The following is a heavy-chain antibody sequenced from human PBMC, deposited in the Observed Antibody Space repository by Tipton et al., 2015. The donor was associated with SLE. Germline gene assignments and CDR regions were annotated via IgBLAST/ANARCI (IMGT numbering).Heavy chain of an antibody. CDR2: IYYSGST. J-gene: IGHJ3*02. V-gene: IGHV4-39*07. D-gene: IGHD6-6*01. Sequence: TLSLTCTVSGGSISSSSYYWGWIRQPPGKGLEWIGSIYYSGSTYYNPSLKSRVTISVDTSKNQFSLKLSSVTAADTAVYYCGTHEGYSSSAPDIWGQGTMVTVSS. CDR1: GGSISSSSYY. CDR3: GTHEGYSSSAPDI.